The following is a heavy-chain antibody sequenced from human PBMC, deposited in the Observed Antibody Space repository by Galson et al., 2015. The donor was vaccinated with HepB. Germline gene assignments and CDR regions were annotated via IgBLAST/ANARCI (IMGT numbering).Heavy chain of an antibody. Sequence: SLRLSCAASGFTLSDYYMTWIRQAPGKGLEWVSYISSSSSYTNYADSGKGRFTISRDNAKNSLYLQMNSLRAGDTAVYYCARGNPGMAIDPWGQGTLVTVSS. CDR1: GFTLSDYY. D-gene: IGHD1-14*01. CDR2: ISSSSSYT. V-gene: IGHV3-11*06. CDR3: ARGNPGMAIDP. J-gene: IGHJ5*02.